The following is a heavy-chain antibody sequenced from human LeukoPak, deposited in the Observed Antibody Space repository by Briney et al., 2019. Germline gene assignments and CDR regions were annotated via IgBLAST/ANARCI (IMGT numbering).Heavy chain of an antibody. D-gene: IGHD3-10*01. CDR2: INHSGST. CDR3: ASGRITMVRGRRHALDI. J-gene: IGHJ3*02. CDR1: GGSFSGYY. V-gene: IGHV4-34*01. Sequence: SETLSLTCAVYGGSFSGYYWSWIRQPPGKGLEWIGEINHSGSTNYNPSLKSRVTISVDTSKNQFSLKLSSVTAADTAVYYCASGRITMVRGRRHALDIWGQGTMVTVSS.